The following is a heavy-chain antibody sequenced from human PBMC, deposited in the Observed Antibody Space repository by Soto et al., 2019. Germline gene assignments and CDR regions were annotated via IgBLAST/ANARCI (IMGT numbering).Heavy chain of an antibody. J-gene: IGHJ4*02. D-gene: IGHD6-13*01. CDR2: ISYDGSNK. Sequence: QVQLVESGGGVVQPGRSLRLSCAASGFTFSSYAMHWVRQAPGKGLEWVAVISYDGSNKYYADSVKGRFTIARDNSKNTLYLQMNSLRAEDTAVYYCARDRRAAAGYFDYWGQGTLVTVSS. CDR3: ARDRRAAAGYFDY. CDR1: GFTFSSYA. V-gene: IGHV3-30-3*01.